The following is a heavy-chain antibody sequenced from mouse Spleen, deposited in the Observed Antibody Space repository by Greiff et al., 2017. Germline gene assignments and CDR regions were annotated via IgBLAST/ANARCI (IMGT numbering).Heavy chain of an antibody. J-gene: IGHJ4*01. V-gene: IGHV5-9-3*01. Sequence: EVQGVESGGGLVKLGGSLKLSCAASGFTFSSYAMSWVRQTPEKRLEWVATISSGGGNTYYPDSVKGRFTISRDNAKNTLYLQMSSLKSEDTAMYYCARHEITTATNAMDYWGQGTSVTVSS. CDR1: GFTFSSYA. CDR3: ARHEITTATNAMDY. CDR2: ISSGGGNT. D-gene: IGHD1-2*01.